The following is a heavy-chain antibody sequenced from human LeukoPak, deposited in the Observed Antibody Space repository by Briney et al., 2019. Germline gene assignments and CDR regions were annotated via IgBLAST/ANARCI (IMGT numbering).Heavy chain of an antibody. Sequence: GGSLRLSCAASGFTFSSYWMNWARQAPGKGLEWVAVVSLDGNSKFYASSVKGRSSVSRDNSMNTLYLQMSSLRPEDTALYFCARERTTSSWGSFDVWGQGTMVTVSS. J-gene: IGHJ3*01. CDR3: ARERTTSSWGSFDV. CDR1: GFTFSSYW. V-gene: IGHV3-30*03. D-gene: IGHD2-2*01. CDR2: VSLDGNSK.